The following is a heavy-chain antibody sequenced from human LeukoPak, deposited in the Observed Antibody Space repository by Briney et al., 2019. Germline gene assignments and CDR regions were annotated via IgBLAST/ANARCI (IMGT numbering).Heavy chain of an antibody. J-gene: IGHJ6*02. CDR2: INPSGGST. D-gene: IGHD3-10*01. CDR3: ARDLSSYGSGSYSYYGMDV. Sequence: ASVKVSCKASGYTFTSYGISRVRQAPGQGLEWMGIINPSGGSTSYAQKFQGRVTMTRDTSTSTVYMELSSPRSEDTAVYYCARDLSSYGSGSYSYYGMDVWGQGTTVTVSS. CDR1: GYTFTSYG. V-gene: IGHV1-46*01.